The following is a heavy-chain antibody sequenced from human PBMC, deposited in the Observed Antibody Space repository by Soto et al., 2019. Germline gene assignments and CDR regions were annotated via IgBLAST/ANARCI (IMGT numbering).Heavy chain of an antibody. CDR2: IKSRAENFAT. V-gene: IGHV3-73*02. J-gene: IGHJ5*02. CDR3: TRLSRSEVFWFDP. Sequence: VQLVESGGGLVQPGGSLKISCAASGFALSDSAVHWVRQAPGKGLEWVGRIKSRAENFATAFAASVSGRFTIFRDDSTNTASLQMTGLKTEDTAVYFCTRLSRSEVFWFDPWGQGTLVTVSS. CDR1: GFALSDSA.